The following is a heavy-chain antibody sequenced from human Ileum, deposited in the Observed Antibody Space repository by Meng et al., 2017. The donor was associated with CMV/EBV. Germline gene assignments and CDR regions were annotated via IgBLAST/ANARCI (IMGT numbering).Heavy chain of an antibody. CDR2: ISYDGSNK. V-gene: IGHV3-30-3*01. J-gene: IGHJ4*02. D-gene: IGHD1-26*01. CDR3: ARERGGSYDY. Sequence: GGSLRLSCAASGFTFSSSAMSWVRQAPGKGLEWVAVISYDGSNKYYADSVKGRFTISRDNSKNTLYLQMNSLRAEDTAVYYCARERGGSYDYWGQGTLVTVSS. CDR1: GFTFSSSA.